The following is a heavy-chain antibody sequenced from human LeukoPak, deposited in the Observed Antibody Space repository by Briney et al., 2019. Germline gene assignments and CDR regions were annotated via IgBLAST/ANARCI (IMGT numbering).Heavy chain of an antibody. CDR2: MNPGSGDT. J-gene: IGHJ6*03. V-gene: IGHV1-8*02. CDR3: ARSRRGYYMDV. CDR1: GYTFSNFD. Sequence: ASVKVSCKASGYTFSNFDVNWVRQAPRQGLEWMAWMNPGSGDTGYEGKFQARLTMSSNTSITTASMELSSLTSEDTAVYYCARSRRGYYMDVWGKGTTVIVSS.